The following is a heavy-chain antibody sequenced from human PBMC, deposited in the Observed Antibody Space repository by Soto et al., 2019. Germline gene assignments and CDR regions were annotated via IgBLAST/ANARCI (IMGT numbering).Heavy chain of an antibody. CDR1: GFTFSSYA. CDR3: ARALAPVVVVAAPYYYYYYGMDV. CDR2: ISYDGSNK. D-gene: IGHD2-15*01. V-gene: IGHV3-30-3*01. J-gene: IGHJ6*02. Sequence: GGSLRLSCAASGFTFSSYAMHWVRQAPGKGLEWVAVISYDGSNKYYADSVKGRFTISRDNSKNTLYLQMNSLRAEDTAVYYCARALAPVVVVAAPYYYYYYGMDVWGQGTTVTVSS.